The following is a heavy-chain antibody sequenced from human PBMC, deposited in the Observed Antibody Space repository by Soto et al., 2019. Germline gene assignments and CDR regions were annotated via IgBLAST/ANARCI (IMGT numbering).Heavy chain of an antibody. CDR3: AKDHPVAYCGVDCSFDY. CDR2: ISGSGGST. CDR1: GFTFSSYA. V-gene: IGHV3-23*01. J-gene: IGHJ4*02. D-gene: IGHD2-21*01. Sequence: EVQLLESGGGLVQPGGSLRLSCAASGFTFSSYAMSWVRQAPGKGLEWVSAISGSGGSTYYADSVKGRFTISRDNSKNTLYLQMNSLRAEDTAVYYCAKDHPVAYCGVDCSFDYWGQGTLVTVSS.